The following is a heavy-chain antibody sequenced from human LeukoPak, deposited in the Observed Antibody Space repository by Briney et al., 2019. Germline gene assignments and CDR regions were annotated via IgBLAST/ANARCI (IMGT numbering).Heavy chain of an antibody. Sequence: PSETLSLTCTVSGGSISSSSYYWGWIRQPPGKGLEWIGSIYYSGSTYYNPSLKSRVTMSVDTSKNQFSLKLSSVTAADTAVYYCARGRVDDSSGPDYYYYYMDVWGKGTTVTVSS. D-gene: IGHD3-22*01. V-gene: IGHV4-39*07. CDR3: ARGRVDDSSGPDYYYYYMDV. CDR1: GGSISSSSYY. CDR2: IYYSGST. J-gene: IGHJ6*03.